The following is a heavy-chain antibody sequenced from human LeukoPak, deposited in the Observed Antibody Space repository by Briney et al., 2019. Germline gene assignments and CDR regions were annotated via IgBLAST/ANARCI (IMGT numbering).Heavy chain of an antibody. V-gene: IGHV4-39*01. J-gene: IGHJ4*02. D-gene: IGHD5-12*01. CDR3: ARQWGSNDYDYWLGDLVFDY. CDR1: GFTVSSNY. Sequence: PGGSLRLSCAASGFTVSSNYMSWVRQAPGKGLEWIGSVDYSGSTYYNSSLKSRVTISVDTSKKQFSLNLNSVTAADTAVYYCARQWGSNDYDYWLGDLVFDYWGQGTLVTVSS. CDR2: VDYSGST.